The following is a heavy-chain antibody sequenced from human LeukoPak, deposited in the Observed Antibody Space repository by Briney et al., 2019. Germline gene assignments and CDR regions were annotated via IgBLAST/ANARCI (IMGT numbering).Heavy chain of an antibody. J-gene: IGHJ3*02. CDR3: ARGLYQPLHARHDAFDI. CDR1: GGSFSGYY. V-gene: IGHV4-34*01. CDR2: INHSGST. Sequence: SETLSLTCAVYGGSFSGYYWSWIRQPPGKGLKWIGEINHSGSTNYNPSLKSRVTISVDTSKNQFSLKLSSVTAADTAVYYCARGLYQPLHARHDAFDIWGQGTMVTVSS. D-gene: IGHD2-2*01.